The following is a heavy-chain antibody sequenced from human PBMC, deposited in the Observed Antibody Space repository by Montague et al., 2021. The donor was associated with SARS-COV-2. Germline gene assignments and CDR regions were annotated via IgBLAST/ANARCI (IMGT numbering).Heavy chain of an antibody. V-gene: IGHV4-61*02. J-gene: IGHJ6*02. CDR2: IYTSGST. CDR3: ARESGSPTYYYYYGMDV. CDR1: GGSISSGSYD. Sequence: TLSLTCTVSGGSISSGSYDWSWIRQPAGKGLEWIGRIYTSGSTNYNPSLKSRVTISVDTSKNQFSLKLSSVTAADTAVYYCARESGSPTYYYYYGMDVWGQGTTVTVSS. D-gene: IGHD1-26*01.